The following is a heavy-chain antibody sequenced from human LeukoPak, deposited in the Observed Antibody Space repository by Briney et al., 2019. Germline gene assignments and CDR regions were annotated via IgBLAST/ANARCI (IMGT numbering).Heavy chain of an antibody. CDR1: GFTFSSYA. CDR3: AKDRGERWLQFWDS. V-gene: IGHV3-23*01. D-gene: IGHD5-24*01. Sequence: GGSLRLSCAASGFTFSSYAMSWVRQAPGKGLEWFSAISGSGGNTYYADSVKGRFTISRDNSKNTLYLQMNSLRAEETAVYYCAKDRGERWLQFWDSWGQGTLVTVSS. CDR2: ISGSGGNT. J-gene: IGHJ4*02.